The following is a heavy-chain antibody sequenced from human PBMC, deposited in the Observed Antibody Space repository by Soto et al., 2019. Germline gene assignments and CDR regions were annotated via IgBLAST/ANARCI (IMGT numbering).Heavy chain of an antibody. CDR2: TYYRSKWYN. J-gene: IGHJ6*02. D-gene: IGHD3-3*01. Sequence: SHTLSLTCAISGDRVSSNSAAWNWIRQSPSRGLEWLGRTYYRSKWYNDYAVSVKSRITINPDTSKNQFSLQLNSVTPEDTAVYYCARAGDYDSWSGYPSQYYYYGMDVWGQGTTVTVSS. V-gene: IGHV6-1*01. CDR1: GDRVSSNSAA. CDR3: ARAGDYDSWSGYPSQYYYYGMDV.